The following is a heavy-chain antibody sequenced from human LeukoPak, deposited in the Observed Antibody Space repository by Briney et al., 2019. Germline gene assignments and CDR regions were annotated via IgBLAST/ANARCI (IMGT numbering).Heavy chain of an antibody. D-gene: IGHD3-22*01. J-gene: IGHJ4*02. CDR2: INPNSGGT. V-gene: IGHV1-2*02. CDR3: SRDRRPYYYDSSGYPD. CDR1: GYTFTGYY. Sequence: GASVKVSCKASGYTFTGYYMHWVRQAPGQGLEWMGWINPNSGGTDYAQKFQVRVTMTRDTSISPAYMELSRLISDETPVYYCSRDRRPYYYDSSGYPDWGQGPL.